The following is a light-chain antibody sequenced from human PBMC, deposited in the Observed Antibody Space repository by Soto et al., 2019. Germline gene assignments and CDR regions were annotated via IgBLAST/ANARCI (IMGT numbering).Light chain of an antibody. CDR1: QSVSSSY. CDR3: QQYGSSPPYT. J-gene: IGKJ2*01. CDR2: GAS. V-gene: IGKV3-20*01. Sequence: EIVLTQSPGTLSLSPGERATLSCRASQSVSSSYLAWYQQKPGQTPRLLIYGASTRATGIPDRFIGSGSGTDFTLTISRLEPEDFAVCYCQQYGSSPPYTFGQGTKLEIK.